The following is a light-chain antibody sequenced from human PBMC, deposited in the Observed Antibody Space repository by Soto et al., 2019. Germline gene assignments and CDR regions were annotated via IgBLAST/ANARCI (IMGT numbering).Light chain of an antibody. CDR1: QHISTW. Sequence: DIQMTQSPSTLSASVGDRVTITCRASQHISTWLAWYQQKPGKAPKLLIYKASTLESGVPSRFSGSGSGTEFTLTISSLQPDDFATYYCQNCFSVPYTFRQGTKVDIK. CDR2: KAS. V-gene: IGKV1-5*03. CDR3: QNCFSVPYT. J-gene: IGKJ2*01.